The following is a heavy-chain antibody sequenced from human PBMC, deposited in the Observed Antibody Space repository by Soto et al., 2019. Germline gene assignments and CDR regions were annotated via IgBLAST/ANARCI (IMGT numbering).Heavy chain of an antibody. J-gene: IGHJ4*02. CDR3: ARDKIPGLFHY. D-gene: IGHD2-21*01. Sequence: LSLTCAVYGGSFSGYYWTLIRHPPGPGLEWSGEINHSGSTNYNPSLKSRVTISVDTSKNQFSLKLTSVTAADTAVYYCARDKIPGLFHYWGQGTLVTVSS. V-gene: IGHV4-34*01. CDR2: INHSGST. CDR1: GGSFSGYY.